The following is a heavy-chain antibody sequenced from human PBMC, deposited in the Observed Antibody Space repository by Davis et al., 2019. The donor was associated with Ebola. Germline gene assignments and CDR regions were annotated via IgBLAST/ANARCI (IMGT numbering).Heavy chain of an antibody. Sequence: PGGSLRLSCVASGFTFSPYDMNWVRQAPGKGLEWVSYINVGSKTTNYAGSVQGRFTISRDDATNSLYLQMTSLRHEDTAVYYCARQPVFDYGDYDTPFDHWGQGTLVTVSS. CDR3: ARQPVFDYGDYDTPFDH. J-gene: IGHJ4*02. CDR1: GFTFSPYD. V-gene: IGHV3-48*02. CDR2: INVGSKTT. D-gene: IGHD4-17*01.